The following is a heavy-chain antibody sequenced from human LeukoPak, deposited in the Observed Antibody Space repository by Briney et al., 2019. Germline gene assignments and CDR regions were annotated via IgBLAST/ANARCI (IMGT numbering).Heavy chain of an antibody. CDR1: GGSISSYY. Sequence: SETLSLTCTVSGGSISSYYWSWIRQPPGEGLEWIGYIYYSGSTNYNPFLESRVTISVDTSKNQFSLKLSSVTAADTAVYYCARGGWLRSEYYFDYWGQGILVTVSS. D-gene: IGHD5-12*01. CDR3: ARGGWLRSEYYFDY. CDR2: IYYSGST. J-gene: IGHJ4*02. V-gene: IGHV4-59*01.